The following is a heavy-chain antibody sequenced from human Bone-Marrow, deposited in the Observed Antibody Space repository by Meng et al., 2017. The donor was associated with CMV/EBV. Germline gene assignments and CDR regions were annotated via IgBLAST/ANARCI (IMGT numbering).Heavy chain of an antibody. CDR2: IRYDGSNK. CDR1: GFTFSSYG. V-gene: IGHV3-30*02. D-gene: IGHD1-26*01. Sequence: GESLKISCAASGFTFSSYGMHWVRQAPGKGLEWVAFIRYDGSNKYYADSVKGRFTISRDNSKNTLYLQMNSLRAEDTAVYYCAKEVGNGRYRNAFDFWGQGTMVTVSS. J-gene: IGHJ3*01. CDR3: AKEVGNGRYRNAFDF.